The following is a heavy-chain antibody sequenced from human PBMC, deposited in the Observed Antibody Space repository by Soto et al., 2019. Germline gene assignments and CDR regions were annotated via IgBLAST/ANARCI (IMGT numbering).Heavy chain of an antibody. V-gene: IGHV3-21*01. CDR2: ISSSSSYI. J-gene: IGHJ3*02. CDR1: GFTFSSYS. Sequence: GGSLRLSCAASGFTFSSYSMNWVRQAPGKGLEWVSSISSSSSYIYYADSVKGRFTISRDNAKNSLYLQMNSLRAEDTAVYYCAREDGKQQLVFGDAFDIWGQGTMVTVPS. D-gene: IGHD6-13*01. CDR3: AREDGKQQLVFGDAFDI.